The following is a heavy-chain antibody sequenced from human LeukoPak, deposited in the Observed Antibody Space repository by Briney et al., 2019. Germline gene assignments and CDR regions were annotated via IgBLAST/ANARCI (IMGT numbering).Heavy chain of an antibody. V-gene: IGHV1-69*13. CDR1: GGTFSSYA. CDR2: IIPIFGTA. J-gene: IGHJ4*02. Sequence: SVKVSCKASGGTFSSYAISWVRQAPGQGLEWMGGIIPIFGTANYAQKFQGRVTIIADESTSTAYMELSSLRSEDTAVYYCARGGRSYYYDSSGYRTMDYWGQGTLVTVSS. D-gene: IGHD3-22*01. CDR3: ARGGRSYYYDSSGYRTMDY.